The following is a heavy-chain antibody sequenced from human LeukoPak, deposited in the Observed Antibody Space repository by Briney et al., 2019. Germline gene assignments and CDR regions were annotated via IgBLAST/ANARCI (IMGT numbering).Heavy chain of an antibody. CDR3: ASDHSNSWYPYYFDY. CDR1: GFTFSSYS. D-gene: IGHD6-13*01. V-gene: IGHV3-21*01. CDR2: ISSSSSYI. Sequence: PGGSLRLSCAASGFTFSSYSMNWVRQAPGKGLEWVSSISSSSSYIYYADSVKGRFTISRDNAKNSLYLQMNSLRAEDTAVYYCASDHSNSWYPYYFDYWGQGTLVTVSS. J-gene: IGHJ4*02.